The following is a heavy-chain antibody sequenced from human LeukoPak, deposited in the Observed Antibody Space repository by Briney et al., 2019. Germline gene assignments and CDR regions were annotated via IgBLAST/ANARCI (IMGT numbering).Heavy chain of an antibody. D-gene: IGHD5-12*01. Sequence: SETLSLTCTVSGGSISSYYWSWIRQPPGKGLEWIGYIYYSGSTNYNPSLKSRVTKSVDTSKNQFSLKLSSVTAADTAVYYCARDLANNWFDPWGQGTLVTVSS. CDR3: ARDLANNWFDP. V-gene: IGHV4-59*01. CDR1: GGSISSYY. CDR2: IYYSGST. J-gene: IGHJ5*02.